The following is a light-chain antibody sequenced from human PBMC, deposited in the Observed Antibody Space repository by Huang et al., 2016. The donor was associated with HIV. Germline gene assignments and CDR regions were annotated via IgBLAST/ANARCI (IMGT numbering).Light chain of an antibody. Sequence: EIVLMQSPGTRSLSPGERVTLSCRASQRISSSHLAWYQQKAGQAPRLLIYGASSRAYGTPNRFSGSGSGTDFTLTISRLDPEDFAVYYCQQYGTSTSTFGQGTRVEVK. CDR3: QQYGTSTST. CDR2: GAS. J-gene: IGKJ1*01. CDR1: QRISSSH. V-gene: IGKV3-20*01.